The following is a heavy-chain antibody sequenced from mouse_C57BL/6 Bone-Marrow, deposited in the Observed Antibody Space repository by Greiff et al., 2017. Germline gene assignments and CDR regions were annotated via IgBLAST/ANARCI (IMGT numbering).Heavy chain of an antibody. CDR1: GYTFTDYY. J-gene: IGHJ3*01. CDR2: INPYNGGT. V-gene: IGHV1-19*01. Sequence: VQLQQSGPVLVKPGASVKMSCKASGYTFTDYYMNWVKQSHGKSLEWIGVINPYNGGTSYNQKFKGKATLTVDKSSSKAYMELNSLTSEDSAVYYCARRRGLGLRRGSWFAYWGQGTLVTVSA. CDR3: ARRRGLGLRRGSWFAY. D-gene: IGHD2-4*01.